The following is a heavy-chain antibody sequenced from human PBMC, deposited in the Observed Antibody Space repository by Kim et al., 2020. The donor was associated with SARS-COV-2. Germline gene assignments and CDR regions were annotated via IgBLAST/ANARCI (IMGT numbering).Heavy chain of an antibody. D-gene: IGHD4-4*01. CDR1: GFTFSSYS. V-gene: IGHV3-21*01. CDR2: ISSSSSYI. Sequence: GGSLRLSCAASGFTFSSYSMNWVRQAPGKGLEWVSSISSSSSYIYYADSVKGRFTISRDNAKNSLYLQMNSLRAEDTAVYYCASFYSNYRRPPQNWFDPWGQGTLVTVSS. CDR3: ASFYSNYRRPPQNWFDP. J-gene: IGHJ5*02.